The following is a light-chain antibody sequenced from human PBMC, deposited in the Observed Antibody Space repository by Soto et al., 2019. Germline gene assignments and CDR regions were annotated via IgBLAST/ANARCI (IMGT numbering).Light chain of an antibody. Sequence: EIVMTQSPATLSVSPGERAALSCRASQSVSSNFAWYQQKPGQAPRLLIYGASTRATGIPARFSGSGSGTDFTLTISSLQSEDFAVYYCQQHNNWPYTFGQGTKLEIK. V-gene: IGKV3-15*01. CDR1: QSVSSN. J-gene: IGKJ2*01. CDR3: QQHNNWPYT. CDR2: GAS.